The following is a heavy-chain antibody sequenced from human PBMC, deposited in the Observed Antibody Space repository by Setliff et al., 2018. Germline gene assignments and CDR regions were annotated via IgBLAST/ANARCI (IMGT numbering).Heavy chain of an antibody. V-gene: IGHV3-7*01. Sequence: GGSLRLSCTASGFSYSNCWVSWVRQAPGKGLEWLASINPHASEKYYVDSVKGRFTISRDNAKNSLSLQMNNLRTEDTAVYYCFGAGTCSYWGQGTLITVSS. D-gene: IGHD3-10*01. CDR3: FGAGTCSY. CDR1: GFSYSNCW. J-gene: IGHJ4*02. CDR2: INPHASEK.